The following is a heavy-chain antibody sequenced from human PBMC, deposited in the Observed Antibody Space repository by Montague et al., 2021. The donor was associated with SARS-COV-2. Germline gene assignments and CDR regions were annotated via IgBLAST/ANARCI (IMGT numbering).Heavy chain of an antibody. CDR2: VLYNKGT. CDR3: VRHLNYDGLNGPPDF. V-gene: IGHV4-59*08. J-gene: IGHJ4*02. D-gene: IGHD3-9*01. Sequence: SETLSLTCTVSGVSVTDYYWSWIRQPPGKGLEWVGDVLYNKGTNFNPSLKSRVAISVDTSKNQFSLRLTSVTAADTAFYYCVRHLNYDGLNGPPDFWDQGTLVTVSS. CDR1: GVSVTDYY.